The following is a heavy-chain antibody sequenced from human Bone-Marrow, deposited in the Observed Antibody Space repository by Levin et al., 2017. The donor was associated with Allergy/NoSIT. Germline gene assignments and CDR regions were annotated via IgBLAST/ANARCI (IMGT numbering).Heavy chain of an antibody. CDR1: GYTFTSFE. CDR3: ARDSTVIGLSYYGLDV. Sequence: ASVKVSCKASGYTFTSFEIMWVRQAPGQGLEWVGWIKPSTGSTRLSQKFQGRVTLTSDASKDTAYLQLSRLTSEDTAVYFCARDSTVIGLSYYGLDVWGQGTTVTVSS. V-gene: IGHV1-8*01. J-gene: IGHJ6*02. CDR2: IKPSTGST. D-gene: IGHD2-8*02.